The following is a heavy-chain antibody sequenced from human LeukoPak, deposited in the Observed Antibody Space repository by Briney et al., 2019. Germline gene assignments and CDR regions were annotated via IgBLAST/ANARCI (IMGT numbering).Heavy chain of an antibody. V-gene: IGHV1-2*02. CDR3: ARACLDCNWFDR. CDR1: GYTFIGYY. Sequence: ASVKVSCKTSGYTFIGYYMHWVRQAPGQGLEWMGWINPNSGGTNYAQKFQGRVTMTRDTSISTAYMELSRLRSDDTAVYYCARACLDCNWFDRWGQGTLATVSS. CDR2: INPNSGGT. J-gene: IGHJ5*02. D-gene: IGHD3-9*01.